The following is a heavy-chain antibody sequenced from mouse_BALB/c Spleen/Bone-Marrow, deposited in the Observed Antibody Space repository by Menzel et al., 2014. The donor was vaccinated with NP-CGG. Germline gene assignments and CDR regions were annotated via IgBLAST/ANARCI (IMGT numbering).Heavy chain of an antibody. V-gene: IGHV5-9-2*01. J-gene: IGHJ3*01. Sequence: EVQLVESGGGLVKSGGSLKLSCAASGFTFSNYGMSWVRQTPEKRLEWVATISGGGSYTFYSDSVKGRFTISRGNAKNNLYLQLSSLRSEDTALYYCARHAYYDQTEVSFVYWGQGTLVTVSA. CDR2: ISGGGSYT. CDR3: ARHAYYDQTEVSFVY. CDR1: GFTFSNYG. D-gene: IGHD2-4*01.